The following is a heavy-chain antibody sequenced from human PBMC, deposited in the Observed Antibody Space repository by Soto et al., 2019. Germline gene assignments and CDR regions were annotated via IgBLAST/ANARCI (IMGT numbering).Heavy chain of an antibody. CDR1: GFIFTDYY. J-gene: IGHJ4*02. Sequence: QVQLVESGGGLVKPSGSLRLSCEASGFIFTDYYMSWIRQAPGKGLEWVSYIASNNYANYAESVKGRFTISRDNGKNSLYLQMSSLRADELAFFYCARDRPHYSGCSPPAWGQGTLVIVSS. CDR2: IASNNYA. V-gene: IGHV3-11*05. CDR3: ARDRPHYSGCSPPA. D-gene: IGHD2-21*01.